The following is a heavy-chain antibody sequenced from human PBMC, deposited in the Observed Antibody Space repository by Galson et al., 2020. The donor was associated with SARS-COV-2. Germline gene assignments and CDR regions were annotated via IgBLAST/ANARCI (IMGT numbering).Heavy chain of an antibody. J-gene: IGHJ4*02. Sequence: GESLKISCAASGFTFRTYAMHWVRQAPGKGLEWVAVISFDGSNKYYADSVKGRFTISRDNSKSTLYLQLNNLRADDTAIYYCARGPTASYYDYVDYWGQGTLVTVSS. CDR3: ARGPTASYYDYVDY. CDR2: ISFDGSNK. D-gene: IGHD1-26*01. CDR1: GFTFRTYA. V-gene: IGHV3-30-3*01.